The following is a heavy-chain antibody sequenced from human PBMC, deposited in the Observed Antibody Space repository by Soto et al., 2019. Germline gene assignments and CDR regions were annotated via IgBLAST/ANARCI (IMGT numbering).Heavy chain of an antibody. CDR1: GYTFSGYS. V-gene: IGHV1-18*04. D-gene: IGHD2-21*01. CDR3: GRDVFCGGAPACPDMDV. J-gene: IGHJ6*02. CDR2: ISGYNGNT. Sequence: QVVLEQSGGEVKKPGASVKVSCKASGYTFSGYSITWVRQAPGQGLEWMGRISGYNGNTNYARTLRGRLTLTTDTSTSTAYMELRSLTSDDTAVYYCGRDVFCGGAPACPDMDVWGQGTTVTVSS.